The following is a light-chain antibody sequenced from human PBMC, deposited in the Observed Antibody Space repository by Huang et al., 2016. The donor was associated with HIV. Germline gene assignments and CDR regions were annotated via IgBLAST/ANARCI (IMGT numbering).Light chain of an antibody. Sequence: EVVMTQSPATLSESAGGRATLSCRASHSIGTNLAWYQQRRGQSPRLLIYGASPRATGIPARFSGSGSGTEFTLTVSSLQSEDFAVYYCQQYNNWPRTFGQGTKVEIK. CDR2: GAS. CDR1: HSIGTN. V-gene: IGKV3-15*01. CDR3: QQYNNWPRT. J-gene: IGKJ1*01.